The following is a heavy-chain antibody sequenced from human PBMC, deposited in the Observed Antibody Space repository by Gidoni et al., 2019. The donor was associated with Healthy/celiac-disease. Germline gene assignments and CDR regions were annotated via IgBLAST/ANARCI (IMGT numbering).Heavy chain of an antibody. CDR3: AKGQQLVLGNWFDP. CDR2: ISWNSGSI. CDR1: GFTFDDYG. J-gene: IGHJ5*02. D-gene: IGHD6-13*01. Sequence: EVQLVESGGGLVQPGRSLRLSCAASGFTFDDYGMHWVRQAPGKGLEWVSGISWNSGSIGYADSVKGRFTISRDNAKNSLYLQMNSLRAEDTALYYCAKGQQLVLGNWFDPWGQGTLVTVSS. V-gene: IGHV3-9*01.